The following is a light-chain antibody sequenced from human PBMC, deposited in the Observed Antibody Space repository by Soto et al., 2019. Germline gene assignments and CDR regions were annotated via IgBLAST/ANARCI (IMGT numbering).Light chain of an antibody. J-gene: IGLJ1*01. CDR1: TSFVGTYNF. CDR2: EGT. CDR3: CSYVGASIYV. Sequence: QSVLTQPASVSGSAGQSITISCTATTSFVGTYNFVSWYQQHPGKAPQDLIYEGTKRPSGVSNRFSGSTSGRTASLTISGLQTEDEADYYCCSYVGASIYVFGTGTKVTVL. V-gene: IGLV2-23*01.